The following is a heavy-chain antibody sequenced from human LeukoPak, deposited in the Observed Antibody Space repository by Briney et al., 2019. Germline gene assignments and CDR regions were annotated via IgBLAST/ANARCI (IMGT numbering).Heavy chain of an antibody. CDR3: AGSTLFHEDWYFDL. D-gene: IGHD3-10*01. Sequence: GGSLRLSCAASGFTFSSYWMHWVRQAPGKGLVWVSRINSDGSSTSYADSVKGRFTISRDNAKNTLYLQMNGLRAEDTAVYYCAGSTLFHEDWYFDLWGRGTLVTVSS. J-gene: IGHJ2*01. V-gene: IGHV3-74*01. CDR2: INSDGSST. CDR1: GFTFSSYW.